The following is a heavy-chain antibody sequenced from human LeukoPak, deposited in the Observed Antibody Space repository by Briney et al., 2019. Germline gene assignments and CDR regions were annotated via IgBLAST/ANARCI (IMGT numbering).Heavy chain of an antibody. CDR1: GFTLSAYT. Sequence: GGSLGLSCAASGFTLSAYTMTWVRQTPGKGLEWVSFITASDSRTNYADSVKGRLTISRDKSKNTLYLKMNSLRAEDTAVYYCARGSSRDGYNPWGQGTLVTVSS. D-gene: IGHD5-24*01. CDR2: ITASDSRT. CDR3: ARGSSRDGYNP. V-gene: IGHV3-23*01. J-gene: IGHJ5*02.